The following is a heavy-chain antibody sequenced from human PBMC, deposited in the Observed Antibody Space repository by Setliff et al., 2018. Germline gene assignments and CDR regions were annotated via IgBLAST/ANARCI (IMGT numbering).Heavy chain of an antibody. D-gene: IGHD4-17*01. CDR1: GYTFTSYD. CDR3: ARDWRDYGAMGY. V-gene: IGHV1-46*01. CDR2: INPSGGST. Sequence: ASVKVSCKASGYTFTSYDINWVRQAPGQGLEWMGIINPSGGSTSYAQKFQGRVTMTRDTSTSTVYMELSRLRSDDTAVYYCARDWRDYGAMGYWGQGTLVTVSS. J-gene: IGHJ4*02.